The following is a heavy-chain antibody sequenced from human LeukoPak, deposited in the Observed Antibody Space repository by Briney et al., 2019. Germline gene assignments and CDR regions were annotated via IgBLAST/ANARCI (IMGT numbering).Heavy chain of an antibody. D-gene: IGHD6-13*01. Sequence: GASVKVSCKASGCTFTSYDINWVRQATGQGLEWMGWMNPNSGNTGYAQKFQGRVTMTRNTSISTAYMELSSLRSEDTAVYYCARRFYTSSWGYYYYYMDVWGKGTTVTISS. CDR3: ARRFYTSSWGYYYYYMDV. J-gene: IGHJ6*03. V-gene: IGHV1-8*02. CDR2: MNPNSGNT. CDR1: GCTFTSYD.